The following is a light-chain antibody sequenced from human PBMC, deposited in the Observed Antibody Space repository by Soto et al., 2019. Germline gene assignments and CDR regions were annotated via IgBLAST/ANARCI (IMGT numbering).Light chain of an antibody. J-gene: IGKJ1*01. Sequence: DIQFTQSPATLSASVGDRVTITCRASQSINGWLAWYQQKPGQAPNLLIYKASTLESGVPSRFSGSGSGTEFTLTVSSLQPDDFATYYCHQYHNFPRTFGQGTKV. CDR3: HQYHNFPRT. CDR2: KAS. CDR1: QSINGW. V-gene: IGKV1-5*03.